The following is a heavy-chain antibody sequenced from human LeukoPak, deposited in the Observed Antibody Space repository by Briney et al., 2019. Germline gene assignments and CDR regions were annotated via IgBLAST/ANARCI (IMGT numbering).Heavy chain of an antibody. D-gene: IGHD3-3*01. Sequence: GASVKVSCKASGYTFTDYHLHWVRQAPGQGLEWVGWINPNSGGTNYAQKFQGRVTMTRDTSINTAYMELSRVRSDDTAVYYCARDIRPRVESFDYWGQGTLVTVSS. J-gene: IGHJ4*02. CDR2: INPNSGGT. CDR1: GYTFTDYH. V-gene: IGHV1-2*02. CDR3: ARDIRPRVESFDY.